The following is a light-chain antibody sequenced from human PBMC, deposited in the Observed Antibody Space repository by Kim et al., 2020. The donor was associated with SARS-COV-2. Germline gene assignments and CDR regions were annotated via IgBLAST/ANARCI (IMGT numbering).Light chain of an antibody. Sequence: QSALTQPASVSGSPGQSITISCTGTSSDVGGYNYVSWYQQHPGKAPKLMIYDVSKRPSGVSNRFSGSKSGNTASLTISGLQAEDEADYYCSSYTSSSTPRVVFGGGTKLTVL. CDR1: SSDVGGYNY. CDR2: DVS. V-gene: IGLV2-14*01. CDR3: SSYTSSSTPRVV. J-gene: IGLJ2*01.